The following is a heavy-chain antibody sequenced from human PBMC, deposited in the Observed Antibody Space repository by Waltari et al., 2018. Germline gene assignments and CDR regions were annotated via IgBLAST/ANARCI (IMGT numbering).Heavy chain of an antibody. J-gene: IGHJ4*02. D-gene: IGHD3-3*01. Sequence: QVQLQESGPGLVKPSETLSLTCTVSGGSISSYYWSWIRQPPGKGLEWIGYIYYSGSTNYNPSLKSRVTISVDTSKNQFSLELSSVTAADTAVYYCARSDPGVLEWQTPLDYWGQGTLVTVSS. V-gene: IGHV4-59*01. CDR1: GGSISSYY. CDR2: IYYSGST. CDR3: ARSDPGVLEWQTPLDY.